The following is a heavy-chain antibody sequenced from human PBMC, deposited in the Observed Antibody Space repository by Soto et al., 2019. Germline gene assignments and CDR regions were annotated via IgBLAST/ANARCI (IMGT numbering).Heavy chain of an antibody. CDR2: ISGSGGST. V-gene: IGHV3-23*01. CDR3: AKEPAGGRFLEWLGREYGMDV. D-gene: IGHD3-3*01. CDR1: GFTFSSYA. J-gene: IGHJ6*02. Sequence: GGSLRLSCAASGFTFSSYAMSWVRQAPGKGLEWVSAISGSGGSTYYADSVKGRFTISRDNSKNTLYLQMNSLRAEDTAVYYCAKEPAGGRFLEWLGREYGMDVWGQGTTVTVSS.